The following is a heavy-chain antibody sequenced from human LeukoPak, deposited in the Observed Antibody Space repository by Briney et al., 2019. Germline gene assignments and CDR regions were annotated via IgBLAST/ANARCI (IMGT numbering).Heavy chain of an antibody. CDR2: IYNNGTT. D-gene: IGHD4-23*01. V-gene: IGHV4-39*02. CDR1: GGSIRNSSFY. CDR3: ARDLEGYGGPFDY. J-gene: IGHJ4*02. Sequence: PSETLSLTCAVSGGSIRNSSFYWGWIRQPPGKGLEWIASIYNNGTTYYNPSIKSRITIFVDTSKNQVSLKLSSVTAADTAVYYCARDLEGYGGPFDYWGQGTLVTVSS.